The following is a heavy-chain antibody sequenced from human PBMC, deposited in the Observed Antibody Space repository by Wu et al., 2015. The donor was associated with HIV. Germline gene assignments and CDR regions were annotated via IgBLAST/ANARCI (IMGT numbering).Heavy chain of an antibody. CDR2: ISTYNGNT. Sequence: QVQLVQSEAEVKKPGASVKVSCKASGYTFTSYGITWVRQAPGQGLEWMGWISTYNGNTNYAQNLQGRVTMTTDTPTATAYMELRSLRSDDTALYYCTRGTRNYLFDFWGQGTLVTVSS. CDR3: TRGTRNYLFDF. D-gene: IGHD4-11*01. J-gene: IGHJ4*02. CDR1: GYTFTSYG. V-gene: IGHV1-18*01.